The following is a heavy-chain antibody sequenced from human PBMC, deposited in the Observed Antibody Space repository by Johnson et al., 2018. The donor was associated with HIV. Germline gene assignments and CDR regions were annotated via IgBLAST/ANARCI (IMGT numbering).Heavy chain of an antibody. V-gene: IGHV3-30*18. J-gene: IGHJ3*02. CDR3: SNLGDYCGLIGFDI. Sequence: QVQLVESGGGLVQPGGSLRLSCAASGFTFSGYGMHWVRQAPGKGLEWVAVISYDGNNKYYADSVKGRFTISRDNSKNTLYLQINSLGAGDTAVYYCSNLGDYCGLIGFDIWCQGTMVTVSS. CDR2: ISYDGNNK. CDR1: GFTFSGYG. D-gene: IGHD4-23*01.